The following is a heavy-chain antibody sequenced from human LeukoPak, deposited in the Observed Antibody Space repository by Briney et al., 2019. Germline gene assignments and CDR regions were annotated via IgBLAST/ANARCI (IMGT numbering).Heavy chain of an antibody. Sequence: GGSLRLSCAASGFTFSSYSMNWVRQAPGKGLEWVSSISSSSSYIYYADSVKGRFTISRDNAKNSLYLQMNSLRAEDTAVYYCASTYELNIVVVPAAHYYYGMDVWGQGTTVTVSS. V-gene: IGHV3-21*01. CDR1: GFTFSSYS. CDR3: ASTYELNIVVVPAAHYYYGMDV. D-gene: IGHD2-2*01. J-gene: IGHJ6*02. CDR2: ISSSSSYI.